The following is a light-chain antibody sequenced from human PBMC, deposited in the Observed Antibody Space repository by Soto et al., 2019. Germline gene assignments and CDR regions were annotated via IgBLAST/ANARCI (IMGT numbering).Light chain of an antibody. V-gene: IGLV1-40*01. CDR2: GNS. CDR1: SSNIGASTD. Sequence: QSVLTQPPSVSGAPGQRVTISCTGSSSNIGASTDVHWYQQLPGTAPKLLIYGNSNRPSGVPDRFSGSKSGTSASLAITGLQAEDEEDYYCRSYDSSRSGVVFGGGTQLTVL. CDR3: RSYDSSRSGVV. J-gene: IGLJ3*02.